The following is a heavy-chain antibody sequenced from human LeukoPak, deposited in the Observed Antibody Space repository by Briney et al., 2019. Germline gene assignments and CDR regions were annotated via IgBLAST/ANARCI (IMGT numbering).Heavy chain of an antibody. V-gene: IGHV1-2*02. CDR3: ARKSKVGSGWTPVGY. CDR1: GYTFTGYY. J-gene: IGHJ4*02. CDR2: INPNSGGT. Sequence: ASVKLSCKASGYTFTGYYMHWVRQAPGQGLEWMGWINPNSGGTNYAQKFQGRVTMTRDTSISTAYMELSRLRSDDTAVYYCARKSKVGSGWTPVGYWGQGSLVSVSS. D-gene: IGHD6-19*01.